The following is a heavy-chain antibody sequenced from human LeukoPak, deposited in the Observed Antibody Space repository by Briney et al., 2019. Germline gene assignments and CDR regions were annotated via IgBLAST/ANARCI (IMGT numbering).Heavy chain of an antibody. J-gene: IGHJ3*02. CDR2: ISSSSSYI. D-gene: IGHD1-26*01. V-gene: IGHV3-21*01. CDR1: RFTFSSYS. Sequence: GGSLRLSCAASRFTFSSYSMNWVRPAPGKGLEWVSSISSSSSYIYYADSVKGRFTISRDNAKNSLYLQMNSLRAEDTAVYYCARVGAVDAFDIWGQGTMVTVSS. CDR3: ARVGAVDAFDI.